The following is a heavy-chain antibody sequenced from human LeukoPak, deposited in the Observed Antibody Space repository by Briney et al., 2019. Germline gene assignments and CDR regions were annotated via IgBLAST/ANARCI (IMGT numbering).Heavy chain of an antibody. J-gene: IGHJ4*02. V-gene: IGHV3-48*03. CDR2: ISRSGSTI. CDR1: TFALRNYE. CDR3: AREGSSHGPSAPFFFDS. Sequence: GGSLRLSCSASTFALRNYEMNWVRQAPGKGLEWISYISRSGSTIYYADSVKGRFTISRDNAEHSLFLQMNSLRAEDTAVYYCAREGSSHGPSAPFFFDSWGQGTLVTVSS. D-gene: IGHD3-10*01.